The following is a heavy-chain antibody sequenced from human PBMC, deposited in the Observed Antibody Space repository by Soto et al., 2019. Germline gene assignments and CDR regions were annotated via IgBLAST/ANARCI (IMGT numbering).Heavy chain of an antibody. V-gene: IGHV2-5*02. D-gene: IGHD3-3*01. CDR2: IYWDDDK. Sequence: QITLKESGPTVVKPTETLTLTCTFSGFSLTTSGVGVGWVLQSQGKAPRGLALIYWDDDKRYSTSLKSRLTITKDTSKNQVVLTMANVDPADTATYYCAHRVLRTVFGLVTTTAIYFDFWGQGTPVVVSS. CDR3: AHRVLRTVFGLVTTTAIYFDF. J-gene: IGHJ4*02. CDR1: GFSLTTSGVG.